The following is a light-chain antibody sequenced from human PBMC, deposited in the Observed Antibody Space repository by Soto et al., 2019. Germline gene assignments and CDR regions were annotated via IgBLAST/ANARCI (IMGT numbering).Light chain of an antibody. CDR1: QSVLYSSNNKNY. Sequence: DIVMTQSPDSLAVSLGERATINCKSSQSVLYSSNNKNYLAWYQQKRGQPHNLLIYWASTRESGVPDRFSGSGSGTDFTLTISSLQAEDVAVYDCQQYYSTPYTFGQGTKLEIK. CDR3: QQYYSTPYT. CDR2: WAS. V-gene: IGKV4-1*01. J-gene: IGKJ2*01.